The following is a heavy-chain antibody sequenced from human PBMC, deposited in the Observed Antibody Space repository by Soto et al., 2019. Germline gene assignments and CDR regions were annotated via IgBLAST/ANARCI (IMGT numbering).Heavy chain of an antibody. Sequence: ASVKVSCKASGGTFSSYAISWVRQAPGQGLEGMGGIIPIFGTANYAQKFQGRVTITADESTSTAYMELSSLRSEDTAVYYCARERRSSSGYYYYYGMDVWGQGTTVTVSS. V-gene: IGHV1-69*13. CDR1: GGTFSSYA. D-gene: IGHD3-22*01. CDR3: ARERRSSSGYYYYYGMDV. J-gene: IGHJ6*02. CDR2: IIPIFGTA.